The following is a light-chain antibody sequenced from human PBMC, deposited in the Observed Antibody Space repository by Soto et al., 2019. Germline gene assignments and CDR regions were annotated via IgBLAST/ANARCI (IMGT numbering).Light chain of an antibody. CDR2: DAS. Sequence: DIQMTQSPSSLSAPVGDRVTITCQASQDITNSLNWYQQKPGKAPKLLIYDASNLETGVPSRFSGSGSGTDFTFTISSLQPEDIATYYCQQYNNLPRTFGQGTEVEIK. J-gene: IGKJ1*01. V-gene: IGKV1-33*01. CDR3: QQYNNLPRT. CDR1: QDITNS.